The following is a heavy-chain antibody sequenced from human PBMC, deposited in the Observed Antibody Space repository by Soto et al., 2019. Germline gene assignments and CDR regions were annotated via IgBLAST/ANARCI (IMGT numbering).Heavy chain of an antibody. J-gene: IGHJ6*03. CDR3: ARGSREVGVVKLGGYSYYEYYYMDV. D-gene: IGHD5-18*01. V-gene: IGHV4-59*11. Sequence: PSETLSLTCTVSGGSISSHYWSWIRQPPGKGLEWIGYISDSGSTNYNPSLKSRITMSLDTSKNQFSLDLISVTAADTAVYYCARGSREVGVVKLGGYSYYEYYYMDVWGKGTTVTVSS. CDR2: ISDSGST. CDR1: GGSISSHY.